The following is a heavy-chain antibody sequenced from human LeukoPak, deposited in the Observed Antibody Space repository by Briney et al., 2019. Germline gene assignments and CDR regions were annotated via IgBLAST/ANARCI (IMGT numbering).Heavy chain of an antibody. CDR2: IKPDGTEK. D-gene: IGHD6-6*01. J-gene: IGHJ4*02. Sequence: PGGSLRLSCAASGFTFNNFGMHWVRQAPGKGLEWVANIKPDGTEKYYVDSLKGRFTISRDNTKNSLYLQMSSLRVEDTAVYYCARGGNSSWDYWGQGALVTVSS. V-gene: IGHV3-7*01. CDR3: ARGGNSSWDY. CDR1: GFTFNNFG.